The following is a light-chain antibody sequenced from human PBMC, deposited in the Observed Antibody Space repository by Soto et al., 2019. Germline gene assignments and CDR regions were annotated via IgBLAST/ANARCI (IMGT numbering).Light chain of an antibody. V-gene: IGKV3-15*01. CDR2: AAS. CDR1: QRVSTN. Sequence: IVMTQSPATLPVSPGERATLSCRATQRVSTNLAWYQQKPGQAPRLLIYAASSRATGVPARFSGSGSGTEFTLTISSLQSEDFALYYCQQYNNWPYTFGQATRLEVK. CDR3: QQYNNWPYT. J-gene: IGKJ2*01.